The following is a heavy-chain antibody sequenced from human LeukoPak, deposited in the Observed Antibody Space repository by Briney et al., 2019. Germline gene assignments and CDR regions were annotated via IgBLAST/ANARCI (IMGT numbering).Heavy chain of an antibody. CDR3: ASDSGAKEFDY. Sequence: PSETLSLTCTVSGGSISSYYWSWIRQPPGKGLEWIGYIYYSGSTNYNPSLKSRVIISVDASKNQFFLRLSSVTAADTAVYYCASDSGAKEFDYWGQGTLVTVSS. V-gene: IGHV4-59*01. CDR1: GGSISSYY. J-gene: IGHJ4*02. D-gene: IGHD6-19*01. CDR2: IYYSGST.